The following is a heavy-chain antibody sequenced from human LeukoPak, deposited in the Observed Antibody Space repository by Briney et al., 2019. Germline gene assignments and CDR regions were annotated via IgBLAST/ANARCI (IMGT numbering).Heavy chain of an antibody. D-gene: IGHD5-24*01. CDR3: ARGADGYNWGYFDY. CDR2: ISAYNGNT. Sequence: ASVKVSCKASGYTFTSYGISSLRQAPGQGLEWMGWISAYNGNTNYAQKLQGRVTMTTDTSTSTAYMELRSLRSDDTAVYYCARGADGYNWGYFDYWGQGTLVTVSS. J-gene: IGHJ4*02. V-gene: IGHV1-18*01. CDR1: GYTFTSYG.